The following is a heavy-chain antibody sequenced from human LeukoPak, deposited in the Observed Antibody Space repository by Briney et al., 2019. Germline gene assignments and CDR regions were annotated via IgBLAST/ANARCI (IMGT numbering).Heavy chain of an antibody. V-gene: IGHV4-59*01. CDR1: GGSISSYY. CDR3: ARGLRSGSPDY. D-gene: IGHD3-10*01. J-gene: IGHJ4*02. CDR2: IYYSGST. Sequence: SETLSLTCTVSGGSISSYYWSWIRQPPGKGLEWIGYIYYSGSTNYNPSLKSRVTISVDTSKNQFSLKLSSVTAADTAVYYCARGLRSGSPDYWGQGTLVTVSS.